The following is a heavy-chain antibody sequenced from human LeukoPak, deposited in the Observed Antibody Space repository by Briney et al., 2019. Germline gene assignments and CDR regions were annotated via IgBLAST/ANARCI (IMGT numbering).Heavy chain of an antibody. D-gene: IGHD3-22*01. CDR2: IYHSGST. CDR3: ARLGRSSGYGYYYYYGMDV. Sequence: SETLSLTCAVSGGSISSGGYSWSWIRQPPGKGLEWIGYIYHSGSTYYNPSLKSRVTISVDRSKNQFSLKLSSVTAADTAVYYCARLGRSSGYGYYYYYGMDVWGQGTTVTVSS. CDR1: GGSISSGGYS. J-gene: IGHJ6*02. V-gene: IGHV4-30-2*01.